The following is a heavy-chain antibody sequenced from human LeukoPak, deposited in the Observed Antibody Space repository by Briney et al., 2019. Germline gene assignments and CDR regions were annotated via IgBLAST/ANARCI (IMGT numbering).Heavy chain of an antibody. V-gene: IGHV1-69*05. CDR1: GGTFSSYA. CDR2: IIPIFGTA. J-gene: IGHJ4*02. Sequence: ASVKVSCKASGGTFSSYAISWVRQAPGQGLEWMGGIIPIFGTANYAQKFQGRVTITTDESTSTVYMELSGLRSEDTAVYYCASYGSGVQASFDYWGQGTLVTVSS. D-gene: IGHD3-10*01. CDR3: ASYGSGVQASFDY.